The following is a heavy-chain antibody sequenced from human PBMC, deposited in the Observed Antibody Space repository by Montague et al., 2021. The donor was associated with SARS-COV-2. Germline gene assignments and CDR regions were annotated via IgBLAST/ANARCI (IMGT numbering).Heavy chain of an antibody. V-gene: IGHV4-59*02. D-gene: IGHD6-19*01. CDR2: VFYTGST. CDR1: GDSVNTNQ. J-gene: IGHJ3*01. CDR3: ARLIGSGWTDAFDF. Sequence: SETLSLTCVVSGDSVNTNQWTWVRQHPGKGLEWIGHVFYTGSTKYNPSLESRVTISIDTSKNQSALRLNSVSAADTAIYYCARLIGSGWTDAFDFWGQGTMVTVSS.